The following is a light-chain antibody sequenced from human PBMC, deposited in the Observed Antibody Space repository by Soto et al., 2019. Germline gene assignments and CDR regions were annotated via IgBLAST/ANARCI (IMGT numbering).Light chain of an antibody. CDR2: GAS. CDR3: QQYKTWSSIT. Sequence: EIVMTQSLATLSVSPGERATLSCRASQSVGTNLAWYQQKPGQAPRLLIYGASTRATGIPDRFSGSGSGTEFTLTISSLQSEDFAVYHCQQYKTWSSITFGQGTRLEIK. V-gene: IGKV3-15*01. CDR1: QSVGTN. J-gene: IGKJ5*01.